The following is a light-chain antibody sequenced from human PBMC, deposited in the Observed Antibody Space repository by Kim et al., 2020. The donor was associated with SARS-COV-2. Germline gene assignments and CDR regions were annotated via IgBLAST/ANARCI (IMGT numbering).Light chain of an antibody. CDR2: PRN. CDR1: SLRRSY. Sequence: SSELTQAPAVSVALGQTVRITCQGDSLRRSYASWYQQRPGQGPVLVIYPRNNRPSGIPDQFSGSSAGNKTSLTITGAQAEDEADYYCNSRDSTGVSYVFGTGTKVTVL. CDR3: NSRDSTGVSYV. V-gene: IGLV3-19*01. J-gene: IGLJ1*01.